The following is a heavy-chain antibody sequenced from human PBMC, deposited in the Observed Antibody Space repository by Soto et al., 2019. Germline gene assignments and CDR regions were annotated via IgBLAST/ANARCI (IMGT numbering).Heavy chain of an antibody. CDR1: GGSISSGDYF. Sequence: ETLSLTCTVSGGSISSGDYFSGWIRQPPGKGLEWIGSVYFGGDTYYSPSLRSRVLISADTSKTHFSLKLNAVTAADTAVYYCARHSSSRYYSGSGLNGMDVWGQGTTVTSP. CDR2: VYFGGDT. D-gene: IGHD3-10*01. V-gene: IGHV4-39*01. J-gene: IGHJ6*02. CDR3: ARHSSSRYYSGSGLNGMDV.